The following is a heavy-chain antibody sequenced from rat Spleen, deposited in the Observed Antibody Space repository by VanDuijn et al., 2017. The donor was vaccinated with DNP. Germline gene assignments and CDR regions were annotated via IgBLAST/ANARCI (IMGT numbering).Heavy chain of an antibody. J-gene: IGHJ2*01. Sequence: EVQLVESGGGLVQPGGSLKLSCAASGFNFSDYKMAWVRQTPKEGLEWVTAILFDGSRSYYRDSVKSRFTISRDNVKSTLYLQMDSLRAEDTATYYCASPDYGGQGVMVTVSS. CDR3: ASPDY. CDR1: GFNFSDYK. CDR2: ILFDGSRS. V-gene: IGHV5S10*01.